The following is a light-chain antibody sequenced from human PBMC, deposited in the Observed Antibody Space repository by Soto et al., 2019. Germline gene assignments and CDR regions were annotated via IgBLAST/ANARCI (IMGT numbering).Light chain of an antibody. V-gene: IGLV2-14*03. CDR2: DVT. Sequence: QSVLTQPASVSGSPGQSITISCTGTSSDVGGYNHVSWYQHYPGKAPKLIIHDVTNRPSGVSNRFSGSKSGNTASLTISGLQAEDEADYFCSSYTRSTIYVFGTGTKVTVL. CDR3: SSYTRSTIYV. J-gene: IGLJ1*01. CDR1: SSDVGGYNH.